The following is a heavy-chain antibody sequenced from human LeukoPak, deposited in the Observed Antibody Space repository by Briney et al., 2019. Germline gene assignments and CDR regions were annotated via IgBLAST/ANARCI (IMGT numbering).Heavy chain of an antibody. CDR2: LFHSGST. CDR3: ARAGASYSFDQ. J-gene: IGHJ4*02. V-gene: IGHV4-59*01. CDR1: GASISSYY. Sequence: SETLSLTCAVSGASISSYYWSWIRHPPGKGLEWIGYLFHSGSTNYNPSLKSRVTISVDTSKNQFSLKLNSVTAADTAVYYCARAGASYSFDQWGQGTLVTVSS. D-gene: IGHD2-21*01.